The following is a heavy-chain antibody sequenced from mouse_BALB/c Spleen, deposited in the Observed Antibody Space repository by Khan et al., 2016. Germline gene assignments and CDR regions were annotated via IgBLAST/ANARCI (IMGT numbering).Heavy chain of an antibody. CDR1: GYSITSDYA. D-gene: IGHD2-1*01. Sequence: EVQLQESGPGLVKPSQSLSLTCTVTGYSITSDYAWNWIRQFPGNKLEWMGYISYSGSTSYNPSLKSRISITRDTSKNQFFLQLNSVTTEDTATXYGASMVTTYYFDYWGQGTTLTVSS. CDR2: ISYSGST. J-gene: IGHJ2*01. CDR3: ASMVTTYYFDY. V-gene: IGHV3-2*02.